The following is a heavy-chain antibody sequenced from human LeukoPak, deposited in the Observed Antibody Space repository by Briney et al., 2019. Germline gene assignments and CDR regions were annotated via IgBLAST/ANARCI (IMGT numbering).Heavy chain of an antibody. CDR3: ARGCNYYDSSGYYYNAFDI. CDR2: IYYSGST. J-gene: IGHJ3*02. D-gene: IGHD3-22*01. V-gene: IGHV4-39*01. CDR1: GGSISSSSYY. Sequence: SETLSLTCTVSGGSISSSSYYWGWIRQPPGKGLEWIGSIYYSGSTYYNPSLKSRVTISVDTSKNQFSLKLSSVTAADTAVYYCARGCNYYDSSGYYYNAFDIWGQGTMVTVSS.